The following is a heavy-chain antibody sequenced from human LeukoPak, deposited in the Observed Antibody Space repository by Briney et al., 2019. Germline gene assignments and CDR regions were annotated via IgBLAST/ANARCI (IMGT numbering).Heavy chain of an antibody. CDR3: ARDSTGWQADSFDM. Sequence: AGGSLRLSCAASGFTLSSYAMSWVRQAPGKGLQWVADIKQDGSDSNYLDSVGGRFTISRDNGKNSLYLQMNSLRVEDTALYFCARDSTGWQADSFDMWGQGTMVTVSS. V-gene: IGHV3-7*01. CDR1: GFTLSSYA. D-gene: IGHD2-8*02. CDR2: IKQDGSDS. J-gene: IGHJ3*02.